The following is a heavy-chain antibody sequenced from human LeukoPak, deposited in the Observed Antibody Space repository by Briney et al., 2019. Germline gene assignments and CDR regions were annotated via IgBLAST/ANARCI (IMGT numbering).Heavy chain of an antibody. CDR3: ARDYYYDSSGYSPSWGYFDY. V-gene: IGHV1-69*04. J-gene: IGHJ4*02. Sequence: ASVKVSCKASGYTFTSYDINWVRQAPGQGLEWMGRIIPILGIANYAQKFQGRVTITADKSTSTAYMELSSLRSEDTAVYYCARDYYYDSSGYSPSWGYFDYWGQGTLVTVSS. CDR2: IIPILGIA. D-gene: IGHD3-22*01. CDR1: GYTFTSYD.